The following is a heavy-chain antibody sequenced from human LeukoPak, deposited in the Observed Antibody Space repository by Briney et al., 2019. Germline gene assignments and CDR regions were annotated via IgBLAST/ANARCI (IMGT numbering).Heavy chain of an antibody. Sequence: NPSETLSLTCAVYGGSFSGYYWSWIRQPPGKGQECIGEINHSGSTNYNPSLKSRVTISVDTSKNQFSLKLSSVTAADTAVYYCARVGGYYDFWSGHYRVPYYFDYWGQGTLVTVSS. J-gene: IGHJ4*02. CDR2: INHSGST. D-gene: IGHD3-3*01. V-gene: IGHV4-34*01. CDR1: GGSFSGYY. CDR3: ARVGGYYDFWSGHYRVPYYFDY.